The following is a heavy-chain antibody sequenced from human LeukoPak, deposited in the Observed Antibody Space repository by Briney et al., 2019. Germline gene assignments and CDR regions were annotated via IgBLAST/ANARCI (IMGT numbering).Heavy chain of an antibody. CDR3: ARDSYGSGSPRAFDI. Sequence: SSETLSLTCAVYGGSFSGYYWSWIRQPPGKGLEWIGEINHSGSTNYNPSLKSRVTISVDTSKNQFSLQLNSVTPEDTAVYYCARDSYGSGSPRAFDIWGQGTMVTVSS. CDR2: INHSGST. CDR1: GGSFSGYY. D-gene: IGHD3-10*01. J-gene: IGHJ3*02. V-gene: IGHV4-34*01.